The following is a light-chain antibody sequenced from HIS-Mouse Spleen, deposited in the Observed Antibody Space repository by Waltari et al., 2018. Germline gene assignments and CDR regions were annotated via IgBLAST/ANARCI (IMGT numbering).Light chain of an antibody. J-gene: IGLJ1*01. CDR2: EVS. V-gene: IGLV2-14*01. CDR3: SSYTSSSTF. Sequence: QSALTQPASVSGSPGQSITIPCTGPSSDVGGYTHVSWYQQHPGKAPKLMIYEVSDRPSGVSNRFSGSKSGNTASLTISGLQAEDEADYYCSSYTSSSTFFGTGTKVTVL. CDR1: SSDVGGYTH.